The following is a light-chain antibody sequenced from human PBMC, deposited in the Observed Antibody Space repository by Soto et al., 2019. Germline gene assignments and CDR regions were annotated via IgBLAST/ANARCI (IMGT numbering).Light chain of an antibody. CDR3: YSYAGTSTYV. V-gene: IGLV2-23*02. CDR1: SSDVGTYNL. J-gene: IGLJ1*01. Sequence: QSVLTRPASVAGSPGQSITISCTGTSSDVGTYNLVSWYQQLPDKAPKLIIHEVNKRPSGVSTRFSGSKSGNTAYLTISGLQADDDADYHCYSYAGTSTYVFGTGTNVTVL. CDR2: EVN.